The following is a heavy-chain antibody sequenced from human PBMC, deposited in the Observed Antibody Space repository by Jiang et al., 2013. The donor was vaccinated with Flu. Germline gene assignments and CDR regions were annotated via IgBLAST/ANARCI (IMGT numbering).Heavy chain of an antibody. V-gene: IGHV2-70*01. J-gene: IGHJ4*02. Sequence: KPTQTLTPTCTFSGFSLSTSGMCVSWIRQPPGKALEWLALIDWDDDKYYSTSLKTRLTISKDTSKNQVVLTMANMDPVDTATYYCARRLSGWYYFDYWGQGTLVTVSS. CDR2: IDWDDDK. CDR3: ARRLSGWYYFDY. D-gene: IGHD6-19*01. CDR1: GFSLSTSGMC.